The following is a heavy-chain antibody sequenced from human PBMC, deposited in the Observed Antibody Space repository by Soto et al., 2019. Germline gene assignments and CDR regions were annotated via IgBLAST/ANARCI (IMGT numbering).Heavy chain of an antibody. CDR1: GYTFTSSG. D-gene: IGHD6-13*01. Sequence: SVKVSCKASGYTFTSSGMGWVRHAPGQGLEWMGWISAYNGNTNYAQKLQGRVTMTTDTSTSTAYMELRSLRSDDTAVYYCARVGIIIAAAGKSTTKWSDPRGQGTLGTRFS. CDR3: ARVGIIIAAAGKSTTKWSDP. CDR2: ISAYNGNT. V-gene: IGHV1-18*01. J-gene: IGHJ5*02.